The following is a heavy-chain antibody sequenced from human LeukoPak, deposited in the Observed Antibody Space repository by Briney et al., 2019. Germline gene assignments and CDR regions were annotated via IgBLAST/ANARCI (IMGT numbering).Heavy chain of an antibody. Sequence: SVKVSCKASGGTFISYAISWVRQAPGQGLEWMGGIIPIFGTANYAQKFQGRVTITTDESTSTAYMELSSLRSEDTAVYYCARVPIPGVRGVSIGNWFDPWGQGTLVTVSS. V-gene: IGHV1-69*05. D-gene: IGHD3-10*01. J-gene: IGHJ5*02. CDR2: IIPIFGTA. CDR3: ARVPIPGVRGVSIGNWFDP. CDR1: GGTFISYA.